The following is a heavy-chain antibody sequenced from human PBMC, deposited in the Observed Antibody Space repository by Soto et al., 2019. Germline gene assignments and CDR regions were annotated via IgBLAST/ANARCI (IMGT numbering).Heavy chain of an antibody. J-gene: IGHJ4*02. Sequence: EVQLVESGGGLVQPGGSLRLSCAPSGFTFSNYWMSWVRQAPGQGLEWVASIKQDGSVRHYVDSVKGRFTISRDNAEKSLHLQMNSLRAEDTAVYFCAKLRGDYTVLDYWGQGARVTISS. D-gene: IGHD4-17*01. CDR3: AKLRGDYTVLDY. CDR2: IKQDGSVR. V-gene: IGHV3-7*03. CDR1: GFTFSNYW.